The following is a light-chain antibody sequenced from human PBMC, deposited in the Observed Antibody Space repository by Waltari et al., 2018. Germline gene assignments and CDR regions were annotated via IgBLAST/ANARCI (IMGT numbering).Light chain of an antibody. CDR2: EVS. V-gene: IGLV2-14*01. CDR3: SSYTSSNVV. Sequence: QSITISCTGTSSDVGGYTYVSWYQQHPGKAPKLMIYEVSNRPSGVSNRFSGSKSGNTASLTISGLKAEDEADYYCSSYTSSNVVFGGGTKLTVL. CDR1: SSDVGGYTY. J-gene: IGLJ2*01.